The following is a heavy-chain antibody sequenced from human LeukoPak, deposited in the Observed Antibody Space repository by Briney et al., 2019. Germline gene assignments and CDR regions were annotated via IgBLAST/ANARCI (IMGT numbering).Heavy chain of an antibody. Sequence: ASVKVSCKASGYTFTSYYMHWVRQAPGRGLEWMGIINPSGGSTSYAQKFQGRVTMTRDMSTSTVYMELSSLRSEDTAVYYCARDMDCSSTSCYPLYMDVWGKGTTVTVSS. CDR2: INPSGGST. J-gene: IGHJ6*03. D-gene: IGHD2-2*01. CDR3: ARDMDCSSTSCYPLYMDV. CDR1: GYTFTSYY. V-gene: IGHV1-46*01.